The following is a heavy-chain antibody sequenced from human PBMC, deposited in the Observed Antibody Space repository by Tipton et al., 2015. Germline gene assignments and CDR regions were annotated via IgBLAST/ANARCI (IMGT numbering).Heavy chain of an antibody. Sequence: TLSLICTVSGGSVSSGSYYWSWIRQPPGKGLEWIGYISYTETSHYNPSLKSRVTISTDTSKNQFSLKLSSVTAADTAVYYCARDLEHGMDVWGQGTTVTVSS. V-gene: IGHV4-61*01. J-gene: IGHJ6*02. CDR1: GGSVSSGSYY. CDR2: ISYTETS. D-gene: IGHD5-24*01. CDR3: ARDLEHGMDV.